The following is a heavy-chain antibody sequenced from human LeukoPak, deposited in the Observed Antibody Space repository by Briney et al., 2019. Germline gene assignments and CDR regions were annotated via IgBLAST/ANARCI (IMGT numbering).Heavy chain of an antibody. CDR2: VSNDGTGT. D-gene: IGHD3-9*01. CDR3: ARPLTGYSYFDY. CDR1: GFTFSNYW. Sequence: GGSLRLSCAASGFTFSNYWMHWVRQVPGKGLVWVARVSNDGTGTNYGDSVRGRFTISRDNAKNTLYLQMDSLRAEDTAVYYCARPLTGYSYFDYWGQGTLVTVSS. V-gene: IGHV3-74*01. J-gene: IGHJ4*02.